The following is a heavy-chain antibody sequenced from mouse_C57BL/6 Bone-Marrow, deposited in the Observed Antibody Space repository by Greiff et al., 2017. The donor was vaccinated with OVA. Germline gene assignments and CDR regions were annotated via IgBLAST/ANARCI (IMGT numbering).Heavy chain of an antibody. D-gene: IGHD1-1*01. CDR2: IDPENGDT. J-gene: IGHJ2*01. CDR3: TTPYAYYFDY. CDR1: GFNIKDDY. Sequence: EVQLQQSGAELVRPGASVKLSCTASGFNIKDDYMHWVKQRPEQGLEWIGWIDPENGDTEYASKFQGKATITADTSSNTAYLQLSSLTSEDTAVYYCTTPYAYYFDYWGQGTTLTVSS. V-gene: IGHV14-4*01.